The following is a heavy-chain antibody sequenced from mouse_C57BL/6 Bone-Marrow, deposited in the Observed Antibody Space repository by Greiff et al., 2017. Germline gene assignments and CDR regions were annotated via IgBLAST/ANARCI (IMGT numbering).Heavy chain of an antibody. CDR2: IYPGSGST. J-gene: IGHJ3*01. D-gene: IGHD1-1*01. CDR3: ARHYYYGTPFAY. CDR1: GYTFTSYW. V-gene: IGHV1-55*01. Sequence: VQLQQPGAELVKPGASVKMSCKASGYTFTSYWITWVKQRPGQGLEWIGDIYPGSGSTNYNEKFKSKATLTVDTSSSTAYMQLSSLTSEDSAVYYCARHYYYGTPFAYWGQGTLVTVSA.